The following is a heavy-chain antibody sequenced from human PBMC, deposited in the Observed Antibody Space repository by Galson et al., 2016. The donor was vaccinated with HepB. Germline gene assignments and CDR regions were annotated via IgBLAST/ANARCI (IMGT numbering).Heavy chain of an antibody. CDR2: ISAYNGNT. CDR1: GYTFTSYA. Sequence: SVKVSCKASGYTFTSYAINWVRQAPGQGLEWMGWISAYNGNTNYAQKLQGRVTMTTDTSTSTAYMELRSLRSDDTAVYYCARDRMVHFGEFDAFDIWGQGTMVTVSS. CDR3: ARDRMVHFGEFDAFDI. J-gene: IGHJ3*02. V-gene: IGHV1-18*01. D-gene: IGHD3-10*01.